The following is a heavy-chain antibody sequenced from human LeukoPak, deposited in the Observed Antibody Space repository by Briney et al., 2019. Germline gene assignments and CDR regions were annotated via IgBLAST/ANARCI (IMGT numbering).Heavy chain of an antibody. J-gene: IGHJ6*02. Sequence: PGGSLRLSCAASGSTVSSNYMSWVRQAPGKGLEWVSVIYSGGSTYYADSVKGRFTISRDNSKNTLYLQMNSLRAEDTAVYYCARDWIAAAGMNDYYYYGMDVWGQGTTVTVSS. CDR2: IYSGGST. V-gene: IGHV3-53*01. D-gene: IGHD6-13*01. CDR1: GSTVSSNY. CDR3: ARDWIAAAGMNDYYYYGMDV.